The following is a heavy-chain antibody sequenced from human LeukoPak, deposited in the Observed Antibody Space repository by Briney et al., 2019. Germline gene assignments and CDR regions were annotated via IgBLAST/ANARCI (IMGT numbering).Heavy chain of an antibody. Sequence: PSETLSLTCTVSGGSISSSSYYWGWIRQPPGKGLEWIGSIYYSGSTYYYPSLKSRVTISVDTSKNQFSLKLSSVTAADTAVYYCARVPGTSGTRWFDPWGQGTLVTVSS. CDR3: ARVPGTSGTRWFDP. J-gene: IGHJ5*02. D-gene: IGHD1-1*01. V-gene: IGHV4-39*07. CDR1: GGSISSSSYY. CDR2: IYYSGST.